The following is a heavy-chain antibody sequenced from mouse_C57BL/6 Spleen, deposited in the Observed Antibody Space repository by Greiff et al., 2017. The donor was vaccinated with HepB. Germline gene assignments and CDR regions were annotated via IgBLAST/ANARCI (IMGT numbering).Heavy chain of an antibody. CDR2: ISDGGSYT. CDR1: GFTFSSYA. CDR3: ARVGGSYAMDY. J-gene: IGHJ4*01. D-gene: IGHD4-1*01. V-gene: IGHV5-4*03. Sequence: EVKLVESGGGLVKPGGSLKLSCAASGFTFSSYAMSWVRQTPEKRLEWVATISDGGSYTYYPDNVKGRFTISRDNAKNNLYLQMSHLKSEDTAMYYCARVGGSYAMDYWGQGTSVTVSS.